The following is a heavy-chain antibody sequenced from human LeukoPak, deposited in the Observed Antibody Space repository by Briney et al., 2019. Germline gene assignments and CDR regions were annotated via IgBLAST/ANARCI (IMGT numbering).Heavy chain of an antibody. Sequence: ASVKVSCKASGYTFTNYYMHWVRQAPGQGLEWMGIINPSGGSTSHTQKFQGRVTLTRHTSTSTVYMELSSLRSEDTAVYYCALAARYYYYTMDVWGQGTTVTVSS. CDR1: GYTFTNYY. D-gene: IGHD6-6*01. J-gene: IGHJ6*02. CDR2: INPSGGST. V-gene: IGHV1-46*01. CDR3: ALAARYYYYTMDV.